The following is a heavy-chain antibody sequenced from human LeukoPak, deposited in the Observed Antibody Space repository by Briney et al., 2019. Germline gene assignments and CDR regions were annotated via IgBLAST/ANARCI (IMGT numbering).Heavy chain of an antibody. Sequence: SETLSLTCTVSGGPFSSYYWSWIRQPPGKGLEWIGYIYYSGSTNYNPSLKSRVTISIDTSKNQFSLKLSSVTAADTAVYYCAGHELAHRGSVYGMDVRGQGTTVTVSS. D-gene: IGHD3-10*01. CDR1: GGPFSSYY. CDR3: AGHELAHRGSVYGMDV. J-gene: IGHJ6*02. CDR2: IYYSGST. V-gene: IGHV4-59*08.